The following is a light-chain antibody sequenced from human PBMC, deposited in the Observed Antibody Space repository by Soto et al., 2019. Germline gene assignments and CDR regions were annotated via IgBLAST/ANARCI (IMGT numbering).Light chain of an antibody. CDR3: QQYNNLPLT. J-gene: IGKJ4*01. CDR2: DAS. V-gene: IGKV1-33*01. Sequence: DIQMTQSPSSLSASVGDRVTITCQASQDISNSLNWYQQRPGKAPNLLIYDASNLETGVPSRFSGSGSGTHFTLTITSLQPEDIATYHCQQYNNLPLTFGGGTKVEIK. CDR1: QDISNS.